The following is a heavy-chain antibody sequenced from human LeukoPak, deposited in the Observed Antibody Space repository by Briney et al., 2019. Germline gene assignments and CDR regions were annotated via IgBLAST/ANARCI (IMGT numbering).Heavy chain of an antibody. D-gene: IGHD3-10*01. J-gene: IGHJ4*02. CDR2: ISGSGGST. CDR3: AREYGSGSYYYDY. Sequence: GGSLRLSCAASGFTFSSYAMSWVRQAPGKGLEWVSAISGSGGSTHYADSVKGRFTISRDNSKNTLYLQMNSLRAEDTAVYFCAREYGSGSYYYDYWGQGTLVTVSS. CDR1: GFTFSSYA. V-gene: IGHV3-23*01.